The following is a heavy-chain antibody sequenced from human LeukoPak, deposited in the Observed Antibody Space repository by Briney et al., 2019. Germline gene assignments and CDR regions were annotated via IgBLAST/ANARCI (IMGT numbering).Heavy chain of an antibody. J-gene: IGHJ5*02. V-gene: IGHV4-59*08. CDR1: GFTFGDYP. Sequence: GSLRLSCTASGFTFGDYPMSWVRQAPGKGLEWIGYIYYSGSTNYNPSLKSRVTISVDTSKNQFSLKLSSVTAADTAVYYCARHLRQQLVQVGFDPWGQGTLVTVSS. D-gene: IGHD6-13*01. CDR2: IYYSGST. CDR3: ARHLRQQLVQVGFDP.